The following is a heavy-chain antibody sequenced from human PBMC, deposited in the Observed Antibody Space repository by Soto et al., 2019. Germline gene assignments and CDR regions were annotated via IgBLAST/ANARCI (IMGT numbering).Heavy chain of an antibody. D-gene: IGHD3-16*02. CDR3: ARDIMGHGVIAHY. J-gene: IGHJ4*02. Sequence: SETLSLTCAVYGGSVNGDYWNWVRQPPGKGLEWIGEINHTGGTHYNPSLKSRVTMSVDTSKNQFSLKLSSVTAADTAVYYCARDIMGHGVIAHYWGRGSLVSLFS. V-gene: IGHV4-34*10. CDR1: GGSVNGDY. CDR2: INHTGGT.